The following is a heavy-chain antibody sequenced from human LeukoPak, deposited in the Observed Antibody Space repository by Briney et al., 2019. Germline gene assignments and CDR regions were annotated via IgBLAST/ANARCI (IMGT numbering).Heavy chain of an antibody. CDR1: VGSISSSSYY. J-gene: IGHJ4*02. D-gene: IGHD4-17*01. CDR2: IYYSGST. Sequence: PSETLSLTCTVSVGSISSSSYYWGWIRQPPGKGLEWIGSIYYSGSTYYNPSRKSRVTISVDTSKNHFSLKLNSVTAADTAVYYCAKHDYGDYNSLDYWGQGTLVTVSS. V-gene: IGHV4-39*01. CDR3: AKHDYGDYNSLDY.